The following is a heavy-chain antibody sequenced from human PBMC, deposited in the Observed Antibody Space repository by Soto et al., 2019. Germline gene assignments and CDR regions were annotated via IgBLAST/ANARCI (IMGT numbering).Heavy chain of an antibody. Sequence: QVQLVQSGAEVEKTVSSLKVSCKASGGTCSSYAISLVRQAPGQGLEWMGGIIPIFGTANYAQKFQGRVTITADESTSTAYMELSSLRSEDTAVYYCARDGHRAIAAAGPGYYGMDVWGQGTTVTVSS. V-gene: IGHV1-69*01. CDR3: ARDGHRAIAAAGPGYYGMDV. J-gene: IGHJ6*02. D-gene: IGHD6-13*01. CDR1: GGTCSSYA. CDR2: IIPIFGTA.